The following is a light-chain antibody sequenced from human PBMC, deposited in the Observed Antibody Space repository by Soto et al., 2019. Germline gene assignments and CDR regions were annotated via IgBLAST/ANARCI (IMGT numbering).Light chain of an antibody. CDR2: KAS. J-gene: IGKJ1*01. CDR1: QTISSW. CDR3: QHYNSYSEA. Sequence: DMQMTQAPSTLCGSVGDRVTITYRASQTISSWLAWYQQKPGKAPKLLIYKASTLKSGVPSRFSGSGSGTEYTLTISSLQPDDFATYYCQHYNSYSEAFGQGTKVDI. V-gene: IGKV1-5*03.